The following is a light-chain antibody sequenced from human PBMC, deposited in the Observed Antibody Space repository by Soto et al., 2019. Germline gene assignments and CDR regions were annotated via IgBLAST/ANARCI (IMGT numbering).Light chain of an antibody. CDR3: QQFGSSPGFT. Sequence: EIVSTQSPGTLSLSPGERATLSCRASQRINSRYLAWYQQKPGQAPRLLIYGASSRATGIPDRFSGSGSGTDFTLTISRLEPEDFAVYYCQQFGSSPGFTFGPGTKVDIK. CDR2: GAS. V-gene: IGKV3-20*01. J-gene: IGKJ3*01. CDR1: QRINSRY.